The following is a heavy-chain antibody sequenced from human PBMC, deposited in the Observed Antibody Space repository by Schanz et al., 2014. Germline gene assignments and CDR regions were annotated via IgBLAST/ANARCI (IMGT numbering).Heavy chain of an antibody. CDR3: AGGEYQLLYGN. J-gene: IGHJ4*02. V-gene: IGHV3-48*01. CDR2: ISSTSRAT. CDR1: GFSFSSFG. Sequence: DLEESGGGVVQPGRSLRLSCAASGFSFSSFGMNWVRQAPRKGLEWISYISSTSRATYYADSVKGRFTISRDNAKNSLFLQMNSLRAEDTAVYYCAGGEYQLLYGNWGQGTLVTVSS. D-gene: IGHD2-2*02.